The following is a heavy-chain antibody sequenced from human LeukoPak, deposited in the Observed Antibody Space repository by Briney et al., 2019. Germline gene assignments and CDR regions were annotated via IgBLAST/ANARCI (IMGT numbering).Heavy chain of an antibody. J-gene: IGHJ4*02. CDR2: IRYDGSNE. CDR1: GFTFSTYG. CDR3: AKPGYCSGGSCSPEFDS. D-gene: IGHD2-15*01. Sequence: PGGSLRLSCAASGFTFSTYGMHWVRQAPGKGLEWVAFIRYDGSNEYYADSVKGRFTISRDNSKNTLYLQMNRLRAEDTAVYYCAKPGYCSGGSCSPEFDSWGQGTLVTVSS. V-gene: IGHV3-30*02.